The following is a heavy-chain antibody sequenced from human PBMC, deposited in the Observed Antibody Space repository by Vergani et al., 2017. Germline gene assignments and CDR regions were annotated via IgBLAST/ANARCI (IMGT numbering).Heavy chain of an antibody. J-gene: IGHJ6*03. CDR3: AKADSVTAGSLQCNFNMDV. D-gene: IGHD3-10*01. Sequence: QVQLAESGGGRVQPGRSLRLSCAASGFSFSSHAIHWVRQAPGKVLEWVAVISNDGSKKYYADSVKGRFTISRDNSKNTLDLKMNSLRNQDTAVYYCAKADSVTAGSLQCNFNMDVGRKGTTVTVS. V-gene: IGHV3-30*18. CDR2: ISNDGSKK. CDR1: GFSFSSHA.